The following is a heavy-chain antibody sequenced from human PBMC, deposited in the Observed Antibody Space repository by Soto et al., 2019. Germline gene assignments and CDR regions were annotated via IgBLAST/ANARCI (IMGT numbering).Heavy chain of an antibody. D-gene: IGHD1-26*01. CDR3: AKDSSYSGTTRASDF. CDR1: GFTFSNYA. V-gene: IGHV3-23*01. Sequence: GGTLRLACAASGFTFSNYAMSWVRQAPGKGLEWVSTISGSATATWHADSVKGRFTISRDNSKSRLYLEVNTLRVEDTAVYFCAKDSSYSGTTRASDFSGQ. CDR2: ISGSATAT. J-gene: IGHJ4*02.